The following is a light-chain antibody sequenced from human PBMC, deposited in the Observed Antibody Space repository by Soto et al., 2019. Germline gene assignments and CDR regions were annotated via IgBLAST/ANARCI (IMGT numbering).Light chain of an antibody. Sequence: QAVVTQEPSLTVSPGGTVTLTCASSTGAVTSGDYPNWFQQKPGQAPRALIHRTNNKHSWTPARLSGSLLGGKAALTLSGVQPEDEAEYYCLIYSGGVWVFGGGTKLTVL. CDR3: LIYSGGVWV. J-gene: IGLJ3*02. CDR1: TGAVTSGDY. CDR2: RTN. V-gene: IGLV7-43*01.